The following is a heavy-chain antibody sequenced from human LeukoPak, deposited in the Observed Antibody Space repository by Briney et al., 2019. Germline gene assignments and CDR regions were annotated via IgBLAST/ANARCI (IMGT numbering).Heavy chain of an antibody. V-gene: IGHV3-21*01. J-gene: IGHJ4*02. CDR3: ARAPHGDYLDY. D-gene: IGHD4-17*01. CDR1: GFTFSSYS. Sequence: GGSLRPSCAASGFTFSSYSMNWVRQAPGKGLEWVSSISSSSSYIYYADSVKGRFTISRDNAKNSLYLQMNSLRAEDTAVYYCARAPHGDYLDYWGQGTLVTVSS. CDR2: ISSSSSYI.